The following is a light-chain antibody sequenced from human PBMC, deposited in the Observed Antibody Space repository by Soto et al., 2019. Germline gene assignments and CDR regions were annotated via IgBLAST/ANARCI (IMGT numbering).Light chain of an antibody. CDR2: AAS. CDR3: QQSYTTWT. CDR1: QSIGSH. V-gene: IGKV1-39*01. J-gene: IGKJ1*01. Sequence: IQLTQSLSSLSDSLGDKVTITGRASQSIGSHLNWFQQKPGKAPNLLIYAASSLHSGVPSRFSGSGSGTDFTLTISSLQPEDFATYYCQQSYTTWTFGQGTKVDIK.